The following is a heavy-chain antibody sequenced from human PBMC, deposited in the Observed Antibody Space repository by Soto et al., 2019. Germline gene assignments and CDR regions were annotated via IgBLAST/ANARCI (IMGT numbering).Heavy chain of an antibody. Sequence: SETLSLTCTVSGGSISSYYWSWIRQPPGKGLEWIGYIYYSGSTNYNPSLKSRVTISVDTSKNQFSLKLSSVTAADTAVYYCARDSSGSALGYWGQGTLVTVSS. CDR3: ARDSSGSALGY. CDR2: IYYSGST. D-gene: IGHD1-26*01. J-gene: IGHJ4*02. V-gene: IGHV4-59*01. CDR1: GGSISSYY.